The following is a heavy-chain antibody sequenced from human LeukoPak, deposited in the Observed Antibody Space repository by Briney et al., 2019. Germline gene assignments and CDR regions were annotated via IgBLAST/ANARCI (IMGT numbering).Heavy chain of an antibody. CDR3: AKVRGYCSGGSCPDY. CDR2: ISGSGGST. J-gene: IGHJ4*02. V-gene: IGHV3-23*01. D-gene: IGHD2-15*01. CDR1: GFTVSSNY. Sequence: GGSLRLSCAASGFTVSSNYMSWVRQAPGKGLEWVSAISGSGGSTYYADSVKGRFTISRDNSKNTLYLQMNSLRAEDTAVYYCAKVRGYCSGGSCPDYWGQGTLVTVSS.